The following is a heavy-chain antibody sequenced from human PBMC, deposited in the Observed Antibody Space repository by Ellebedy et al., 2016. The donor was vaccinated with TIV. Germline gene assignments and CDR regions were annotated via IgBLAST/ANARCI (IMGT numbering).Heavy chain of an antibody. CDR2: ISHDGNVQ. CDR1: GFTFSRFG. Sequence: PGGSLRLSCAASGFTFSRFGMQWFRQAPGKGLEWVAVISHDGNVQYYADSVKGRFTISRDDSKNTLSLQMSSLRSEDTAVYYCAKETTELTATTVYWGQGTLVTVSS. CDR3: AKETTELTATTVY. D-gene: IGHD1-1*01. V-gene: IGHV3-30*18. J-gene: IGHJ4*02.